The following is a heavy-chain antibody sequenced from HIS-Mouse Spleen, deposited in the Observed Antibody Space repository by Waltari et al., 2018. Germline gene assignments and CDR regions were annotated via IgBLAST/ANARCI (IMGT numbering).Heavy chain of an antibody. Sequence: QVQLVQSGAEVKKPGASVKVSCKASGYTFTSYDINWVRQATGQGLEWMGWMNPNSVKQGQDKKFQGRVTMTRNTSISTAYMELSSLRSEDTAVYYCARVYYDFWSGYYYWGQGTLVTVSS. CDR2: MNPNSVKQ. D-gene: IGHD3-3*01. CDR3: ARVYYDFWSGYYY. V-gene: IGHV1-8*01. CDR1: GYTFTSYD. J-gene: IGHJ4*02.